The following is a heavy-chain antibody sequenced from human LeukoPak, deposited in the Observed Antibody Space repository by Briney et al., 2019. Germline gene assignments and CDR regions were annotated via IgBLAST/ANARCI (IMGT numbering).Heavy chain of an antibody. D-gene: IGHD5-18*01. Sequence: GGSLRLSCAASGFTFSSYAMSWVRQAPGKGLEWVSAISGSGGSTYYADSVKGRFTISRDNSKNTLYLQMNSLRAEDTAVYYCAKASGYSYGFSFGYYFDYWGQGTLVTVSS. CDR2: ISGSGGST. J-gene: IGHJ4*02. V-gene: IGHV3-23*01. CDR3: AKASGYSYGFSFGYYFDY. CDR1: GFTFSSYA.